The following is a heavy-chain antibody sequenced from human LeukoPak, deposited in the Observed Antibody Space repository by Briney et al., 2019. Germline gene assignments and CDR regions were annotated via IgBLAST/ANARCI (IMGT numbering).Heavy chain of an antibody. D-gene: IGHD3-22*01. V-gene: IGHV1-24*01. J-gene: IGHJ5*02. Sequence: ASVNVSCKVSGYTLTELSMHWVRQAPGKGLEWMGGFDPEDGETIYAQKFQGRVTMTEDTSTDTAYLELSSLRSEDTAVYYCATVGRNYYESSGYYSRKNYNWFDPWGQGTLVTVSS. CDR3: ATVGRNYYESSGYYSRKNYNWFDP. CDR1: GYTLTELS. CDR2: FDPEDGET.